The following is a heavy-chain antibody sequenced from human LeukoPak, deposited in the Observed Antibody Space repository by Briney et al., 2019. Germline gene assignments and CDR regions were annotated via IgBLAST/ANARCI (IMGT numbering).Heavy chain of an antibody. V-gene: IGHV4-39*01. J-gene: IGHJ4*02. CDR3: ARHEESSYYGDYGRVDY. Sequence: PSETLSLTCTVSGGSISSSSYYWGWIRQPPGKGLEWIGSIYYSGSTYYNPSLKSRVTISVDTSKNQFSLKLSSVTAVDTAVYYCARHEESSYYGDYGRVDYWGQGTLVTVSS. CDR2: IYYSGST. CDR1: GGSISSSSYY. D-gene: IGHD4-17*01.